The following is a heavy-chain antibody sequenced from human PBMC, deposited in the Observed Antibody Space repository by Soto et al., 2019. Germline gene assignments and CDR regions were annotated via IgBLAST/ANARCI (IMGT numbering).Heavy chain of an antibody. CDR2: ISGSGGST. J-gene: IGHJ4*02. D-gene: IGHD3-3*01. CDR3: AKDSLEGHYDFWSGSNPHKRRDH. V-gene: IGHV3-23*01. Sequence: GGSLRLSCAASGFTFSSYAMSWVRQAPGKGLEWVSAISGSGGSTYYADSVKGRFTISRDNSKNTLYLQMNSLRAEDTAVYYCAKDSLEGHYDFWSGSNPHKRRDHWGQGTLVTVSS. CDR1: GFTFSSYA.